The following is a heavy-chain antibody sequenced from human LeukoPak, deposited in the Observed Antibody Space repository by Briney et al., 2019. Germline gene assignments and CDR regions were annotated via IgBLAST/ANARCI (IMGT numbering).Heavy chain of an antibody. CDR2: ISYDGRNK. D-gene: IGHD3-3*01. J-gene: IGHJ4*02. Sequence: HPGGSLRLSCAASGFTFSSYAMHWVRQAPGKGLEWVAAISYDGRNKYYADSVKGRFTISRDNSKNTQFLQMNSLRAEDTAVYYCTRGRFLEWLAIDFDYWGQGTLVTVSS. CDR1: GFTFSSYA. CDR3: TRGRFLEWLAIDFDY. V-gene: IGHV3-30*04.